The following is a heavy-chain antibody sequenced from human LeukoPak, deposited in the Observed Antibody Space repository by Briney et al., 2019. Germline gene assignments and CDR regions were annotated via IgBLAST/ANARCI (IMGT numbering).Heavy chain of an antibody. CDR1: GYTFTSYG. V-gene: IGHV1-69*05. CDR3: ARDGYYDSSGYYYGDY. J-gene: IGHJ4*02. CDR2: IIPIFGTA. Sequence: RASVKVSCKASGYTFTSYGISWVRQAPGQGLEWMGGIIPIFGTANYAQKFQGRVTITTDESTSTAYMELSSLRSEDTAVYYCARDGYYDSSGYYYGDYWGQGTLVTVSS. D-gene: IGHD3-22*01.